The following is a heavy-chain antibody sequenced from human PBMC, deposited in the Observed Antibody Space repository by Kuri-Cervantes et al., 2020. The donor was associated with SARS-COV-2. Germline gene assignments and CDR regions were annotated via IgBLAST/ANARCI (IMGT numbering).Heavy chain of an antibody. CDR3: ARGRVYARRIYYYYYGMDV. Sequence: GSLRLSCAVYGGSFSGYYWSWIRQPPGKGLEWIGEINHSGSTNYNPSPKSRVTISVDTSKNQFSLKLSSVTAADTAVYYCARGRVYARRIYYYYYGMDVWGQGTTVTVSS. CDR1: GGSFSGYY. J-gene: IGHJ6*02. CDR2: INHSGST. D-gene: IGHD3-16*01. V-gene: IGHV4-34*01.